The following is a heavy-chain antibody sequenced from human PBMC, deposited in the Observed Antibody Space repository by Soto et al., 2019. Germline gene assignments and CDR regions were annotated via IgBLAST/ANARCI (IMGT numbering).Heavy chain of an antibody. V-gene: IGHV4-59*12. D-gene: IGHD6-6*01. CDR1: GGSISPYY. Sequence: QVQLQESGPGLVKPSETLSLTCTVSGGSISPYYWSWIRQPPGKGLEWIGYIYYTGSTNYSPSLKSRVTISLDTSKNQFSLKLNSVTAADTAVYYCARGSPLSSSFPLDYWGQGTLVAVSS. J-gene: IGHJ4*02. CDR2: IYYTGST. CDR3: ARGSPLSSSFPLDY.